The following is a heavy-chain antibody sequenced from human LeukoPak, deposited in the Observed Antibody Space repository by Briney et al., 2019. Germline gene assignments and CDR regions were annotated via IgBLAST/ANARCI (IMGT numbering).Heavy chain of an antibody. D-gene: IGHD5-18*01. CDR2: IYSGGST. Sequence: GGSLRLSCAASGFTVSSNYMSWVRQAPGKGLEWVSVIYSGGSTYYADSVKGRFTISRHNSKNTLYLQMNSLRAEDTAVYYCAKALDTAMVLYFDYWGQGTLVTVSS. V-gene: IGHV3-53*01. J-gene: IGHJ4*02. CDR3: AKALDTAMVLYFDY. CDR1: GFTVSSNY.